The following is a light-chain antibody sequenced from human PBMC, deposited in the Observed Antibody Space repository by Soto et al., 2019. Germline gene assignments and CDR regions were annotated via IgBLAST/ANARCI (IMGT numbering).Light chain of an antibody. V-gene: IGLV1-40*01. CDR2: GIY. J-gene: IGLJ2*01. Sequence: QSVLTQPPSVSGAPGQTVTISCTGSSSNIGAGYDVHWYQHLPGTAPKLLIYGIYNRPSGVPDRFSGSKSGTSASLAITGLQAEDEADYYCQSYDSSLRGSTVFGGGTKVTVL. CDR3: QSYDSSLRGSTV. CDR1: SSNIGAGYD.